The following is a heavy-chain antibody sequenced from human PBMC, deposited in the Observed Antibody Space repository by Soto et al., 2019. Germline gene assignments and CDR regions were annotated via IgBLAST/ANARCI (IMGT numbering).Heavy chain of an antibody. Sequence: QVQLMQSGAEVKTPGASVRVSCKASGYTFTNYYVHWVRQAPGQGLEWMGFINPNGGSTTYAQKFQGRFTVTTDTSTRTVYMQLSSLRSEDTAVFYCARSAAYDYWGQGTLVTVSS. CDR1: GYTFTNYY. J-gene: IGHJ4*02. CDR2: INPNGGST. V-gene: IGHV1-46*01. D-gene: IGHD2-15*01. CDR3: ARSAAYDY.